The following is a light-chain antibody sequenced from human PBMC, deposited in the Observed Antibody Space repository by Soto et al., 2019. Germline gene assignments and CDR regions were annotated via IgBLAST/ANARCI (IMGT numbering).Light chain of an antibody. CDR3: AGWDESLSGV. Sequence: SYELTQPPSVSVAPGQTARISCGGDNIGSKVVHWFQQKPGQAPLLVVYDDRARPSGVPERFSGSKSGTSASLAINGLRPEDEADYYCAGWDESLSGVFGGGTKLTVL. CDR2: DDR. J-gene: IGLJ3*02. V-gene: IGLV3-21*02. CDR1: NIGSKV.